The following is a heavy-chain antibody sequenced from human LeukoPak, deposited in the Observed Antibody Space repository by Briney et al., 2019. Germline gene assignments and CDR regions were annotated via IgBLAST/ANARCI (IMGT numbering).Heavy chain of an antibody. V-gene: IGHV3-30*18. J-gene: IGHJ4*02. CDR2: ISYDGSNK. CDR1: GFTFSSYG. CDR3: AKEEGYCSGGSCERQYKPPLFDY. D-gene: IGHD2-15*01. Sequence: GGSLRLSCAASGFTFSSYGMHWVRQAPGKGLEWVAVISYDGSNKYYADSVKGRFTISRDNSKNTLYLQMNSLRAEDTAVYYCAKEEGYCSGGSCERQYKPPLFDYWGQGTLVTVSS.